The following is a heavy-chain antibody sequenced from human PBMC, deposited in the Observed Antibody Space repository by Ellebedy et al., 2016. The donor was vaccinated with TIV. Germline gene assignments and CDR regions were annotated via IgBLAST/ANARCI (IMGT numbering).Heavy chain of an antibody. CDR2: IYYSGTT. D-gene: IGHD4-17*01. Sequence: MPSETLSLTCPVSGISIGRYFWNWIRQSPEKGLAWIGYIYYSGTTTYSPSLKSRVTMSVDTSKNQFSLRLTSATAADTAVYYCARRLHYGDWYFDLWGRGTLVTVSS. CDR3: ARRLHYGDWYFDL. J-gene: IGHJ2*01. V-gene: IGHV4-59*01. CDR1: GISIGRYF.